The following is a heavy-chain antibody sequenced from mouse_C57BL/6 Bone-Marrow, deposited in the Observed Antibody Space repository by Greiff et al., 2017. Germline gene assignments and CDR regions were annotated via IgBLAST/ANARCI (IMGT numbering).Heavy chain of an antibody. J-gene: IGHJ4*01. CDR1: GYTFTSYW. Sequence: VQLQQSGTVLARPGASVKMSCKTSGYTFTSYWMHWVKQRPGQGLEWIGAIYPGNSDTSYNQKFKGKAKLTAVTSASTAYMELSSLTNEDSAVYYFTRGKVYGSSHDYAMDYWGQGTSVTVSS. V-gene: IGHV1-5*01. CDR2: IYPGNSDT. D-gene: IGHD1-1*01. CDR3: TRGKVYGSSHDYAMDY.